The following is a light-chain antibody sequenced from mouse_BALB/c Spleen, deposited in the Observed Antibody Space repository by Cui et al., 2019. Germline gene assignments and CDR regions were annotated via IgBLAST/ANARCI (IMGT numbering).Light chain of an antibody. CDR1: QDINSY. Sequence: DTKMTQPPSSMYASLGERVTITCKASQDINSYLSWFQQKPGKSPKTLIYRANRLVDGVPSRFSGSGSGQDYSLTISSLEYEDMGIYYCLQYDEFPWTFGGGTKLEIK. CDR2: RAN. CDR3: LQYDEFPWT. V-gene: IGKV14-111*01. J-gene: IGKJ1*01.